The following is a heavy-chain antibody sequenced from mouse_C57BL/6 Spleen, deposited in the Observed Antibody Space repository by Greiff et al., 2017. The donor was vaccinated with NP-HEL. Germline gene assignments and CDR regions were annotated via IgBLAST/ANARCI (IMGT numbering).Heavy chain of an antibody. Sequence: EVQLQQSGPGLVKPSQSLSLTCSVTGYSITSGYYWNWIRQFPGNKLEWMGYISYDGSNNYNPSLKNRISITRDTSKNQFFLKLNSVTTEDTATYYCAREDYGSSYGFDYWGQGTTLTVSS. CDR1: GYSITSGYY. CDR3: AREDYGSSYGFDY. CDR2: ISYDGSN. J-gene: IGHJ2*01. V-gene: IGHV3-6*01. D-gene: IGHD1-1*01.